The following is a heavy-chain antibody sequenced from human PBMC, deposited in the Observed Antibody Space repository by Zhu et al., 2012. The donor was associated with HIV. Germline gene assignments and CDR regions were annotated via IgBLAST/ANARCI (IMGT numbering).Heavy chain of an antibody. CDR3: ARVSNSGYYYYYGMDV. V-gene: IGHV4-38-2*01. D-gene: IGHD4-23*01. CDR2: IYHSGST. Sequence: QVQLQESGPGLVKPSETLSLTCAVSGYSISSGYYWGWIRQPPGKGLEWIGSIYHSGSTYYNPSLKSRVTISVDTSKNQFSLKLSSVTAADTAVYYCARVSNSGYYYYYGMDVWGQGTTVTVSS. CDR1: GYSISSGYY. J-gene: IGHJ6*02.